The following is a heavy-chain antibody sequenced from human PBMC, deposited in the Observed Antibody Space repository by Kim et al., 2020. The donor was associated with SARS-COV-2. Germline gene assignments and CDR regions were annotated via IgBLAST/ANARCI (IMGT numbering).Heavy chain of an antibody. CDR1: GDSVSSNSAI. V-gene: IGHV6-1*01. Sequence: SQTLSLTCAISGDSVSSNSAIWNWIRQSPSRGLECLGRTYYRSKWYNDYAVSVKSRITINPDTSKNQFSLQLSSVTPEDTAVYYCARTRGSYFLDYWGQGTLVTVSS. CDR3: ARTRGSYFLDY. D-gene: IGHD1-26*01. J-gene: IGHJ4*02. CDR2: TYYRSKWYN.